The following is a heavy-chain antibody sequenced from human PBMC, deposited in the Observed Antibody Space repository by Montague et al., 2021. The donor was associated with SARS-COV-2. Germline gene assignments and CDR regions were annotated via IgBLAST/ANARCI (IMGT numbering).Heavy chain of an antibody. J-gene: IGHJ4*02. Sequence: SETLSLTCTVSGGSITNDDWGWIRQPPGKGLEWIGCSYHSGTTHYHPSLKSRVTISLDTSNNHFSLKVTSVTAADTAVYYCARAPYYGPGKPYQFDYWGRGTLATVSS. V-gene: IGHV4-38-2*02. CDR2: SYHSGTT. CDR3: ARAPYYGPGKPYQFDY. D-gene: IGHD3-10*01. CDR1: GGSITNDD.